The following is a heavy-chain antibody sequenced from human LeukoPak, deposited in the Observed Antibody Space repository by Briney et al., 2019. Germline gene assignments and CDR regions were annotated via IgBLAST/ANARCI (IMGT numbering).Heavy chain of an antibody. CDR3: GLKASRGSYYQFDY. CDR2: MNPNSGNT. CDR1: GYTFTGYY. V-gene: IGHV1-8*02. D-gene: IGHD1-26*01. J-gene: IGHJ4*02. Sequence: ASVKVSCKASGYTFTGYYMHWVRQAPGQGLEWMGWMNPNSGNTGYAQKFQGRVTMTRNTSISTAYMELSSLRSEDTAVYYCGLKASRGSYYQFDYWGQGTLVTVSS.